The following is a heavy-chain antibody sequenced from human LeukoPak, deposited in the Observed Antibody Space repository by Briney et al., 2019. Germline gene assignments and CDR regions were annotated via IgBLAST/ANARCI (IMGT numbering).Heavy chain of an antibody. V-gene: IGHV3-11*05. CDR3: ARDFVYGDSSEYFQD. CDR2: ISSSSTYT. J-gene: IGHJ1*01. D-gene: IGHD4-17*01. CDR1: GFTFSDYY. Sequence: TGGSLRLSCAASGFTFSDYYMSWIRQAPGKGLEWVSCISSSSTYTNYADSVKGRFTISRDNAKNSLYLQINSLRAEDTAVYYCARDFVYGDSSEYFQDRGQGTLVTVSS.